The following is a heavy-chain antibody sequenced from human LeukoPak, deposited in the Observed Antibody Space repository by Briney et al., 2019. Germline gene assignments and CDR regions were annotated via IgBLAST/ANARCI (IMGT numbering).Heavy chain of an antibody. CDR2: INPKSGGT. J-gene: IGHJ5*02. CDR3: ARGGSGSSTWFDP. V-gene: IGHV1-2*02. Sequence: ASVKVSCKTSGFTLTSYYMHWMRQAPGQGPEWMGWINPKSGGTEYAQRFQGRVTMTRDTSISTLYMELSGLRSDDTAVYSCARGGSGSSTWFDPWGQGTLVTVSS. CDR1: GFTLTSYY. D-gene: IGHD2-15*01.